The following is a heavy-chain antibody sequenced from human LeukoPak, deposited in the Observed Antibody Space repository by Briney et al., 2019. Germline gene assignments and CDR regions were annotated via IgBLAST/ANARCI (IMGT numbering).Heavy chain of an antibody. CDR1: GFTFNTYE. CDR3: VRAHCSTVSCHFDY. Sequence: PGGSLRLSCAASGFTFNTYEMHWVRQAPGKGLEWVSYISSRGSMIYYVESVKGRFTISRDNAKNTLYLQMNSLRAEDTAVYHCVRAHCSTVSCHFDYWGQGTLVTVSS. CDR2: ISSRGSMI. V-gene: IGHV3-48*03. J-gene: IGHJ4*02. D-gene: IGHD2-2*01.